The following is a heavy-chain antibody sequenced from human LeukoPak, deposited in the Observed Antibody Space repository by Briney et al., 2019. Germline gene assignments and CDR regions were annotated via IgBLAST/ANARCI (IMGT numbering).Heavy chain of an antibody. CDR2: IYYSGTT. CDR3: AREDPQTTVPEGMDV. D-gene: IGHD4-17*01. V-gene: IGHV4-59*01. J-gene: IGHJ6*02. Sequence: PSETLSLTCTVSGGSISYYYWSWIRQSPGKGLEWIGYIYYSGTTNYNPSLKSRVTISVDTSKNQFSLQLRSVTTADTAVYYCAREDPQTTVPEGMDVWGQGTTVTVSS. CDR1: GGSISYYY.